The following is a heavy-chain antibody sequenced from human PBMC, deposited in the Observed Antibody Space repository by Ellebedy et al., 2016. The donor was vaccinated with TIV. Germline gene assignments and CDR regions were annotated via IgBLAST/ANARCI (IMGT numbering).Heavy chain of an antibody. CDR3: ARTDLRYGMDV. CDR1: GGSFSGYY. V-gene: IGHV4-34*01. CDR2: MYHSGST. J-gene: IGHJ6*02. D-gene: IGHD3/OR15-3a*01. Sequence: SETLSLXXAVYGGSFSGYYWGWIRQPPGKGLEWIGNMYHSGSTYYSPSLRSRVTLSLDTSKNHLSLRLTSVTAADTAVYYCARTDLRYGMDVWGQGTTVTVS.